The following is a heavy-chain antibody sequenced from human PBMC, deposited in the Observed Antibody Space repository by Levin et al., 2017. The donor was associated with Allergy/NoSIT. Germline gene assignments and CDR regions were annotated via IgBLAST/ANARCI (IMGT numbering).Heavy chain of an antibody. J-gene: IGHJ4*02. CDR2: IYYSGST. CDR3: ARAIYDYTWGSGTPLDF. Sequence: SETLSLTCSVSGGSISGYYWNWIRQPPGKGLEWIGYIYYSGSTNYNPSLKSRVTISVDTSKNQFSLKLSSVTAADTAVYYCARAIYDYTWGSGTPLDFWGQGILVTVSS. CDR1: GGSISGYY. V-gene: IGHV4-59*01. D-gene: IGHD3-16*01.